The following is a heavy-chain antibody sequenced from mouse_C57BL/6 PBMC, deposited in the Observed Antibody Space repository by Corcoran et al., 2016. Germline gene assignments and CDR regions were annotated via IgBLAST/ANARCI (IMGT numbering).Heavy chain of an antibody. CDR1: GYTFTAYN. D-gene: IGHD2-12*01. Sequence: EVQLQQSGPELVKPGASVKISCKASGYTFTAYNMDWVKQSHGQSLEWIGDINPNNGGTIYNQKFKGKATLTVDKSSSTAYMELRSLTSEDTAVYYCARYDEAMDYWGQGTSVTVSS. CDR2: INPNNGGT. CDR3: ARYDEAMDY. V-gene: IGHV1-18*01. J-gene: IGHJ4*01.